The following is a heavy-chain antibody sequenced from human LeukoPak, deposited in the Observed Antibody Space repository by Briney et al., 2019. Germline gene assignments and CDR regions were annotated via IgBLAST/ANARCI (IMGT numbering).Heavy chain of an antibody. J-gene: IGHJ4*02. V-gene: IGHV3-7*01. Sequence: GESLRLSCAAAGFTFSTYWMSWVRQAPGKGLEWVANIKYDGRDKYYVDSVKGRFTISRDNAKNSLFLQMNSLRVEDTAVYYCARGYDFWSGYYTGDDYWGQGTLVTVSS. CDR3: ARGYDFWSGYYTGDDY. CDR1: GFTFSTYW. D-gene: IGHD3-3*01. CDR2: IKYDGRDK.